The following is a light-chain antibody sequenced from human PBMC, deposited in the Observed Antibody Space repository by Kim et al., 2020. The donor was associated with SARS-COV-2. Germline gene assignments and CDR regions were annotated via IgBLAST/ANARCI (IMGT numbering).Light chain of an antibody. CDR3: QVWDSSSDHVV. V-gene: IGLV3-21*04. CDR1: NIGSKS. J-gene: IGLJ2*01. Sequence: ALGKTARITCGGNNIGSKSVPWYQQKPGQAPVLVIYYDSDRPSGIPERFSGSNSGNTATLTISRVEAGDEADYYCQVWDSSSDHVVFGGGTQLTVL. CDR2: YDS.